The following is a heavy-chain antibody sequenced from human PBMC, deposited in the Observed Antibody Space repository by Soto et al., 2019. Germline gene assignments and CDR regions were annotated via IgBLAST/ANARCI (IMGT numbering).Heavy chain of an antibody. Sequence: SETLSLTCTVSGGSISTYYWSWIRQSPGKEMEWMGYMSYSGSRSDNPSLKGRVTISIDTSKNQFSLRLSSVTAADTAVYYWAKFRVTSTIGAFDVWGQGTMVTVSS. CDR1: GGSISTYY. CDR3: AKFRVTSTIGAFDV. D-gene: IGHD3-3*01. V-gene: IGHV4-59*08. CDR2: MSYSGSR. J-gene: IGHJ3*01.